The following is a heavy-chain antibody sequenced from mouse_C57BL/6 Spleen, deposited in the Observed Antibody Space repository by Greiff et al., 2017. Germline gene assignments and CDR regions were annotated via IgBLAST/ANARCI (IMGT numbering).Heavy chain of an antibody. CDR1: GYTFTDYY. Sequence: VQLQQSGPELVKPGASVKISCKASGYTFTDYYMNWVKQSHGKSLEWIGDINPNNGGTSYNQKFKGKATLTVDKSSSTAYMELRSLTSEDSAVYYCARASYDYDVFDYWGQGTTLTVSS. J-gene: IGHJ2*01. D-gene: IGHD2-4*01. CDR2: INPNNGGT. V-gene: IGHV1-26*01. CDR3: ARASYDYDVFDY.